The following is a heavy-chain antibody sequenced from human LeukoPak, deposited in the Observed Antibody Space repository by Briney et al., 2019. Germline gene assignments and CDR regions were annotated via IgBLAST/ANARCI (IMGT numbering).Heavy chain of an antibody. V-gene: IGHV3-7*05. J-gene: IGHJ4*02. CDR2: IKQDGTEK. Sequence: GGSLRLSCAGSGFTFSNAWMNWVRQAPGKGLEWVANIKQDGTEKYYVDSVKGRFTISRDNAKNSLYLQMNGLRAEDTAVYYCAGGYKSGYLFDYWGQGILVTVSS. D-gene: IGHD3-9*01. CDR1: GFTFSNAW. CDR3: AGGYKSGYLFDY.